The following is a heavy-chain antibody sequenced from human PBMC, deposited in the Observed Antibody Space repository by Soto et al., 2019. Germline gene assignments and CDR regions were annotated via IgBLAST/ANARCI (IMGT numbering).Heavy chain of an antibody. D-gene: IGHD5-18*01. CDR3: ASQRGYSYGHGAFDI. V-gene: IGHV4-59*01. CDR2: IYYSGST. Sequence: SETLSLTCTVSGGSISSYYWSWIRQPPGKGLEWIGYIYYSGSTNYNPSLKSRVTISVDTSKNQFSLKLSSVTAADTAVYYCASQRGYSYGHGAFDIWGQGTMVTVSS. CDR1: GGSISSYY. J-gene: IGHJ3*02.